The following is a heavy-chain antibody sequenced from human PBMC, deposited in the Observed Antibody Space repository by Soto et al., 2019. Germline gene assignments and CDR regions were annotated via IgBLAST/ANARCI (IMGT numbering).Heavy chain of an antibody. CDR1: GGSFSGYY. Sequence: QVQLQQWGAGLLKPSETLSLTCAVYGGSFSGYYWSWIRQPPGKGLEWIGEINHSGSTNYNPSLKSRVTISVDTSQNQFSLKLSSVTAADTAVYYCARGQGGYSYPNWFDPWGQGTLVTVSS. CDR3: ARGQGGYSYPNWFDP. D-gene: IGHD5-18*01. V-gene: IGHV4-34*01. J-gene: IGHJ5*02. CDR2: INHSGST.